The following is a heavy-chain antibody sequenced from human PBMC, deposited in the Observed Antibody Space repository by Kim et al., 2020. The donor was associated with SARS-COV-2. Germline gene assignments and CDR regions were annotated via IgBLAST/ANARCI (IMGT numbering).Heavy chain of an antibody. Sequence: SETLSLTCTVSGGSISSYYWSWIRQPAGKGLEWIGRIYTSGATNYNPSLNNRVTMSVDTSTNQLSLKLSSVTAADTAVYFCARVYSYGPQYCDSWGQGTLVTVSS. D-gene: IGHD5-18*01. CDR2: IYTSGAT. J-gene: IGHJ4*02. V-gene: IGHV4-4*07. CDR1: GGSISSYY. CDR3: ARVYSYGPQYCDS.